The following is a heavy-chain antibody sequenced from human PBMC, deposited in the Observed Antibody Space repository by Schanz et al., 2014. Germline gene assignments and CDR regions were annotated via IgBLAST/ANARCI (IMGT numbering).Heavy chain of an antibody. D-gene: IGHD5-12*01. CDR1: GGSISGYY. J-gene: IGHJ6*02. V-gene: IGHV4-59*01. Sequence: QVQLQESGPGLVKPSETLSLTCSVSGGSISGYYWTWIRQPPGKGLEWIGYIYYSGSTNYNPALKSRVTISVDTSKNQFSLKLSSVTAADTAVYYCARAEINSGYARYYYGMDVWGQGTTVTVSS. CDR3: ARAEINSGYARYYYGMDV. CDR2: IYYSGST.